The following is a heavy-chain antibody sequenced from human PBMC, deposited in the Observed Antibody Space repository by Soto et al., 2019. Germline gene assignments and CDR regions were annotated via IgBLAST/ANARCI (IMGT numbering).Heavy chain of an antibody. CDR2: IYYSGST. V-gene: IGHV4-61*01. D-gene: IGHD2-15*01. J-gene: IGHJ6*02. Sequence: QVQLQESGPGLVKPSETLSLTCTVSGGSVSSGSYYWSWIRQPPGKGLEWIGYIYYSGSTNYNPSLQSRVPISVDTSKNQFSLKLSSVTAADTAVYYCARVSCSGGSCYSYYYYGMDVWGQGTTVTVSS. CDR1: GGSVSSGSYY. CDR3: ARVSCSGGSCYSYYYYGMDV.